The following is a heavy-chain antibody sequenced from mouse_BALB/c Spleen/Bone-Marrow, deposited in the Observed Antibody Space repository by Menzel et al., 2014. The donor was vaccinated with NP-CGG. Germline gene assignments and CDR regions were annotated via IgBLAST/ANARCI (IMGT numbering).Heavy chain of an antibody. Sequence: EVKLQESGPGLVKPSQSLSLTCSVTGYSITSGYYWSWLRQFPGNKLEWMGCITYDGSNNYNPSLKNRISITRDTSKNQFFLKLNSVTTEDTATYYCARDRGFDYWGQGTTLTVPS. CDR2: ITYDGSN. CDR1: GYSITSGYY. CDR3: ARDRGFDY. J-gene: IGHJ2*01. V-gene: IGHV3-6*01.